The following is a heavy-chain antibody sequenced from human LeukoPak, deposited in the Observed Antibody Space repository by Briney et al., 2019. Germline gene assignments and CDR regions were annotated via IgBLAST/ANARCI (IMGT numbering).Heavy chain of an antibody. CDR1: GGSISSYY. Sequence: PSETLSLTCTVSGGSISSYYWSWIRQPPGKGLEWMGYIYYSGGTNYNPSLKSRGTISVDTSKNQFSLKLSSVTGADTAVYYCARRIAAAGTSAFDIWGQGTMVTVSS. CDR3: ARRIAAAGTSAFDI. CDR2: IYYSGGT. D-gene: IGHD6-13*01. V-gene: IGHV4-59*08. J-gene: IGHJ3*02.